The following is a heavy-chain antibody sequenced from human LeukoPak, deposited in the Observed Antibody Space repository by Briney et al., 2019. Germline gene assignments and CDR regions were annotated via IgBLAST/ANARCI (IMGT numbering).Heavy chain of an antibody. CDR2: IYYSGST. CDR1: GGSISSYY. D-gene: IGHD6-19*01. Sequence: SETLSLTCTVSGGSISSYYWSWIRQPPGKGLEWIGYIYYSGSTNYNPSLKSRVTISVDTSKNQFSLKLSSVTAADTAVYYCATQPAGSGWYYFDYWGQGTLVTVSS. CDR3: ATQPAGSGWYYFDY. J-gene: IGHJ4*02. V-gene: IGHV4-59*01.